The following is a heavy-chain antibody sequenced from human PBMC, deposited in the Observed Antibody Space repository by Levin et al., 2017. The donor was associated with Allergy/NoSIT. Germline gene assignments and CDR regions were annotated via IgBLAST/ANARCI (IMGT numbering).Heavy chain of an antibody. CDR2: ISAYNANT. V-gene: IGHV1-18*01. D-gene: IGHD6-19*01. Sequence: ASVKVSCKASGYTFTSYGISWVRQAPGHGLEWMGWISAYNANTNYAQKLQGRVTMTTDTPTSTAYMELRSLRSDDTAVYYCARGDVYSSGWYGDYYYAMDVWGQGTLLTVSS. CDR3: ARGDVYSSGWYGDYYYAMDV. J-gene: IGHJ6*02. CDR1: GYTFTSYG.